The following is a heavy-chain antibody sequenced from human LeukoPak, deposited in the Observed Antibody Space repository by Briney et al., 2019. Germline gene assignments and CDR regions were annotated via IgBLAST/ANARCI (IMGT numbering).Heavy chain of an antibody. CDR2: ISSSSSTI. Sequence: GGSLRLSCAASGFTFSSYSMNWARQAPGKGLEWVSYISSSSSTIYYADSVKGRFTISRDNAKNSLYLQMNSLRAEDTAVYYCARVYDTTTYYYYYMDVWGKGTTVTVSS. D-gene: IGHD3-9*01. CDR3: ARVYDTTTYYYYYMDV. V-gene: IGHV3-48*01. CDR1: GFTFSSYS. J-gene: IGHJ6*03.